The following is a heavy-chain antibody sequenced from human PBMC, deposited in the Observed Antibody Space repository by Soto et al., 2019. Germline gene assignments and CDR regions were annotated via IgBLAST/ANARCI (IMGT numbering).Heavy chain of an antibody. D-gene: IGHD4-17*01. CDR1: GGTFSSYA. CDR2: IIPIFGTA. J-gene: IGHJ6*02. V-gene: IGHV1-69*13. Sequence: GASVKVSCKASGGTFSSYAISWVRQAPGQGLEWMGGIIPIFGTANYAQKFQGRVTITADESTSTAYMELSSLRSEDTAVYYCARQRTTVPTNYYYGMDVWGQGTTVTVSS. CDR3: ARQRTTVPTNYYYGMDV.